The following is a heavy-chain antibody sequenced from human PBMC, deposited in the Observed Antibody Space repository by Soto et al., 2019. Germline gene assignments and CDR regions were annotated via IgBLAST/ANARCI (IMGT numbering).Heavy chain of an antibody. D-gene: IGHD5-18*01. J-gene: IGHJ5*02. V-gene: IGHV3-49*03. CDR2: IKSRAYGGTT. CDR3: TRELYTYGPRNRFAP. CDR1: GFTFGDYA. Sequence: GGSLRLSCTASGFTFGDYAMNWFRQAPGKGLEWIGFIKSRAYGGTTEYAASVKGRFTISRDDSKSIAYLQMNSLKTEDTAVYYCTRELYTYGPRNRFAPWGQGTLVPVSS.